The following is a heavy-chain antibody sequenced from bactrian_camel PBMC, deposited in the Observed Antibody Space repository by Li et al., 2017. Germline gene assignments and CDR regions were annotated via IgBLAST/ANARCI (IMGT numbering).Heavy chain of an antibody. J-gene: IGHJ4*01. Sequence: QVQLVESGGGSVQAGRSLSLSCTTSLSAYRRYCMAWFRQAPGKEREAVAHIYLGSATHYDDSVKGRFTISEDNAKDALYLQMNSLKPEDTAMYYCAADSTCGSWSVPPLAGYYYYWGQGTQVTVS. D-gene: IGHD6*01. CDR3: AADSTCGSWSVPPLAGYYYY. CDR2: IYLGSAT. V-gene: IGHV3S57*01. CDR1: LSAYRRYC.